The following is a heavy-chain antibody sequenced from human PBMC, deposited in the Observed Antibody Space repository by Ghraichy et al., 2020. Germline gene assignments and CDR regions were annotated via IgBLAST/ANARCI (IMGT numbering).Heavy chain of an antibody. CDR2: IYSSGSI. CDR1: GGSISSSAYY. D-gene: IGHD1-26*01. CDR3: ARHSSYYGNFDS. Sequence: SETLSLTCTVSGGSISSSAYYWGWIRQPPGKGLEWIGSIYSSGSIYYNPSLKSRVTISVDTSKNQFSLKLSSVPAADTAVYYCARHSSYYGNFDSWGQGTLVTVSS. J-gene: IGHJ4*02. V-gene: IGHV4-39*01.